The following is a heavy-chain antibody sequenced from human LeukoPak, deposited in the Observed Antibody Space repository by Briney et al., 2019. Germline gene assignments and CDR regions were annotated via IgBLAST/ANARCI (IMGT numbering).Heavy chain of an antibody. CDR2: IYTSGSTSGST. V-gene: IGHV4-4*07. D-gene: IGHD6-6*01. Sequence: PSETLSLTCTVSGGSISSYYWSWIRQPAGKGLEWIGRIYTSGSTSGSTNYNPSLKSRVTMSVDTSKNWFSLRLTSVTAADTAVYYCARVGIAARRVERKYNWFDPWGQGTLVTVSS. J-gene: IGHJ5*02. CDR3: ARVGIAARRVERKYNWFDP. CDR1: GGSISSYY.